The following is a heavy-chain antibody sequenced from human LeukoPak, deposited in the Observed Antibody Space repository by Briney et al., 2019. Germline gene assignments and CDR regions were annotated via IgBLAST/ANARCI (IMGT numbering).Heavy chain of an antibody. CDR3: ARIRQDAFDI. CDR1: GFPFSGYW. Sequence: GGSLRLSFAASGFPFSGYWMSWVRQAPGKGLEWVANIKEDGSEKYYVDSVKGRFTISRDNAKNSLYLQMNSLRAEDTAVYYCARIRQDAFDIWGQGTMVTVSS. V-gene: IGHV3-7*01. J-gene: IGHJ3*02. CDR2: IKEDGSEK.